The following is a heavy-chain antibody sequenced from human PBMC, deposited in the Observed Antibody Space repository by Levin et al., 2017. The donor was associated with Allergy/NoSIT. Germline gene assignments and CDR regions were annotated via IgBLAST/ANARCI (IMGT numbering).Heavy chain of an antibody. J-gene: IGHJ4*02. D-gene: IGHD3-22*01. CDR2: ISYDGSNK. CDR3: ARDKSSSGYFEFDY. V-gene: IGHV3-30*04. CDR1: GFTFSSYA. Sequence: LSLTCAASGFTFSSYAMHWVRQAPGKGLEWVAVISYDGSNKYYADSVKGRFTISRDNSKNTLYLQMNSLRAEDTAVYYCARDKSSSGYFEFDYWGQGTLVTVSS.